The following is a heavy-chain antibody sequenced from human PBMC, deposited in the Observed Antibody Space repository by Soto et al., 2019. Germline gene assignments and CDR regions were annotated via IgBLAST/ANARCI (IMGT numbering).Heavy chain of an antibody. CDR2: ISGSGGST. CDR1: GFTFSSYA. V-gene: IGHV3-23*01. J-gene: IGHJ4*02. D-gene: IGHD6-13*01. Sequence: GESLKISCAASGFTFSSYAMSWVRQAPGKGLEWVSAISGSGGSTYYADSVKGRFTISRDNSKNTLYLQMNSLRAEDTAVYYCAKERSSSSCHEFDYWGQGTLVTVSS. CDR3: AKERSSSSCHEFDY.